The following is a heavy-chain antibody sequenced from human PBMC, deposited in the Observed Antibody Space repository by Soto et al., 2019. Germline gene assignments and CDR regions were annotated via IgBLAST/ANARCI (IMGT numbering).Heavy chain of an antibody. V-gene: IGHV4-34*01. CDR3: ARGRPSTRRHFFDC. Sequence: SETLSLTCAVYGGSFSGYYWSWIRQPPGKGLEWVGEINHSGSTNYNPSPKSRVTISVDTSKNQFSLKLSSVTAADTAVYYCARGRPSTRRHFFDCGGEGTLVIASA. CDR1: GGSFSGYY. J-gene: IGHJ4*01. CDR2: INHSGST.